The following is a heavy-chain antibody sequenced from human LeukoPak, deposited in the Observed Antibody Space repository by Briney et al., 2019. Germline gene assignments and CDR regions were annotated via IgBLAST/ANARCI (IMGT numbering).Heavy chain of an antibody. Sequence: PGGSLRLSCAASGFTFSSYSMNWVRQAPGKGLEWVSSISSSSSYIYYADSVKGRFSISRDSSKNTVYLQMNSLRAEDTAVYYCARELREHGVFDIWGQGTMVTVSS. J-gene: IGHJ3*02. CDR3: ARELREHGVFDI. D-gene: IGHD1-26*01. V-gene: IGHV3-21*04. CDR2: ISSSSSYI. CDR1: GFTFSSYS.